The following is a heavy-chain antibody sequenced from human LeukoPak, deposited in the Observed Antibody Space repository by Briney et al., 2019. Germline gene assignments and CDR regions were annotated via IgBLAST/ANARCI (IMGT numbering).Heavy chain of an antibody. Sequence: PSETLSLTCTVSGGPISSYYWSWIRQPPGKGLEWIGYINSRGSTNYNPSLKSRVTISVDTSKNQFSLKLSSVSAADTAVYYCARGRGSAVFDYWGQGTLVTLSS. CDR3: ARGRGSAVFDY. CDR1: GGPISSYY. J-gene: IGHJ4*02. CDR2: INSRGST. V-gene: IGHV4-59*01.